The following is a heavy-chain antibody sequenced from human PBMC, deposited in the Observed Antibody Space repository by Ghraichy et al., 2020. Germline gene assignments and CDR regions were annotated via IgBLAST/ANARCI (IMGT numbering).Heavy chain of an antibody. CDR1: GFSFGDHA. Sequence: GGSLRLSCTVSGFSFGDHAMSWFRQAPGKGLEWVGLITGTGTIEYAASVRGRFTISKDDSKSIAYLQMNNLKTEDTGIYYCSGHGGNSRWGRGTLVTVSS. CDR3: SGHGGNSR. D-gene: IGHD4-23*01. J-gene: IGHJ2*01. CDR2: ITGTGTI. V-gene: IGHV3-49*03.